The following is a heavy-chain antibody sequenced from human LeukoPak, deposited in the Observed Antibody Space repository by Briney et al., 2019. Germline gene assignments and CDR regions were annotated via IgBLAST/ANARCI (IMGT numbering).Heavy chain of an antibody. CDR2: FYYSGNT. CDR3: ARGRIVATWSTYYYYYYYMDV. D-gene: IGHD5-12*01. CDR1: GGSITSSSYY. Sequence: SETLSLTCTVSGGSITSSSYYWGWIRQPPGKGLEWIGSFYYSGNTYYNPSLKSRVTISVDTSKNQFSLKLSSVTAADTAVYYCARGRIVATWSTYYYYYYYMDVWGKGTTVTVSS. J-gene: IGHJ6*03. V-gene: IGHV4-39*07.